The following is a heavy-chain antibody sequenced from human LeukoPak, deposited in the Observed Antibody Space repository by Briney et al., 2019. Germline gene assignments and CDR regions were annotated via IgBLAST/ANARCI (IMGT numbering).Heavy chain of an antibody. CDR2: ISWNSGGI. CDR3: AKGERSSYYDGSLQY. D-gene: IGHD3-22*01. J-gene: IGHJ4*02. Sequence: PGGSLRLSCAASGFTFDDYAMHWVRQAPGKGLEWVSGISWNSGGIVYADSVNGRFTISRDNAKNSLYLQMHSLRTEDTALYYCAKGERSSYYDGSLQYWGQGTLVTVSS. CDR1: GFTFDDYA. V-gene: IGHV3-9*01.